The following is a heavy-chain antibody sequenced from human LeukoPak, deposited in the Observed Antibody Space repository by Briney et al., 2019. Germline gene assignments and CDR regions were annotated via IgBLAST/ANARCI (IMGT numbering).Heavy chain of an antibody. J-gene: IGHJ4*02. CDR2: IYHSGST. D-gene: IGHD4-17*01. CDR1: GGSISSSNW. Sequence: SETLSLTCAVSGGSISSSNWWSWVRQPPGKGLEWIGEIYHSGSTNYNPSLKSRVTIAVDKSKNQFSLKLSSVTAVDTAVYYCARASHDYGDYSHFDYWGQGTLVTVSS. CDR3: ARASHDYGDYSHFDY. V-gene: IGHV4-4*02.